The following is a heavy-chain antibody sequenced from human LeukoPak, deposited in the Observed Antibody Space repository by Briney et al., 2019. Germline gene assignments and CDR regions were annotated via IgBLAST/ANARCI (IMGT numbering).Heavy chain of an antibody. Sequence: GGSLRLSCAASGFTVSSNYMSWVRQAPGKGLEWVSVIYSGGSTYYADSVKGRFTISRDNSKNTLYLQMNSLRAEDTAVYYCARDPEGVSSGYGYWGQGTLVTVSS. V-gene: IGHV3-53*01. CDR3: ARDPEGVSSGYGY. CDR1: GFTVSSNY. D-gene: IGHD3-22*01. J-gene: IGHJ4*02. CDR2: IYSGGST.